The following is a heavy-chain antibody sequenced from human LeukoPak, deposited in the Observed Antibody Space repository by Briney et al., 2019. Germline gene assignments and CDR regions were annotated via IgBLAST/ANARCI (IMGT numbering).Heavy chain of an antibody. J-gene: IGHJ4*02. CDR3: AKGGAVVPAAGFDY. CDR1: GFTFDDYA. Sequence: GGSVRLSCAASGFTFDDYAMHWVRQAPGKGLEWVSGISWNSGSIGYADSVKGRFTISRDNAKNSLYLQMNSLRAEDTALYYCAKGGAVVPAAGFDYWGQGTLVTVSS. D-gene: IGHD2-2*01. V-gene: IGHV3-9*01. CDR2: ISWNSGSI.